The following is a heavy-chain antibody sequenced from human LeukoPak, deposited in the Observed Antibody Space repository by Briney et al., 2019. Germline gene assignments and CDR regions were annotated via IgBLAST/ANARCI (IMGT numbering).Heavy chain of an antibody. Sequence: GGSLRLSCAASGFTFSSYAMHRVRQAPGKGLEYVSAISSNGGSTYYANSVKGRFTISRDNSKNTLYLQMGSLRAEDMAVYYCAREGSGWYGVFDYWGQGTLVTVSS. V-gene: IGHV3-64*01. CDR1: GFTFSSYA. J-gene: IGHJ4*02. D-gene: IGHD6-19*01. CDR3: AREGSGWYGVFDY. CDR2: ISSNGGST.